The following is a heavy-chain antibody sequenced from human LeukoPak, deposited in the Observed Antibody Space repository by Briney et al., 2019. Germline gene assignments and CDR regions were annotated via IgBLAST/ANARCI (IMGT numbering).Heavy chain of an antibody. V-gene: IGHV4-59*08. CDR3: ARWSEGLDY. CDR2: IYYTGAT. Sequence: PSETLSLTCTVSRGSINYFYWSWIRQPPGKGLEFIAHIYYTGATDYNRSLQSRVSISVDTAKNQLSLRLNSVTAADTAVYYCARWSEGLDYWGQGTLVTVSS. CDR1: RGSINYFY. D-gene: IGHD1-26*01. J-gene: IGHJ4*02.